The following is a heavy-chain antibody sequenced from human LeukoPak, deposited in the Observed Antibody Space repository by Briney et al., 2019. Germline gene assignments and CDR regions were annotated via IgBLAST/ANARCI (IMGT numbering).Heavy chain of an antibody. CDR2: ISAYNGNT. D-gene: IGHD3-22*01. CDR3: ARAFYYDSSGYYDY. J-gene: IGHJ4*02. CDR1: GYTFTSYG. Sequence: ASVKVSCKASGYTFTSYGISWVRQAPGQGLEWMGWISAYNGNTNYAQKLQGRVTMTTDTSTSTAYMELRSLRSDDTAAYYCARAFYYDSSGYYDYWGQGTLVTVSS. V-gene: IGHV1-18*01.